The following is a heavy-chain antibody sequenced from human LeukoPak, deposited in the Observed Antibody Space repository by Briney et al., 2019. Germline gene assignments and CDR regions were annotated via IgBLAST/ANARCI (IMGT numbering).Heavy chain of an antibody. Sequence: GRSLRLSCAASGFTFDDYAMHWVRQAPGKGLEWVSGISGSGGSTYYADSVKGRFTISRDNSKNTLYLQMNSLRAEDTAVYYCAKDLAISGLEYKNYYYYGMDVWGQGTTVTVSS. CDR1: GFTFDDYA. CDR2: ISGSGGST. D-gene: IGHD6-19*01. CDR3: AKDLAISGLEYKNYYYYGMDV. J-gene: IGHJ6*02. V-gene: IGHV3-23*01.